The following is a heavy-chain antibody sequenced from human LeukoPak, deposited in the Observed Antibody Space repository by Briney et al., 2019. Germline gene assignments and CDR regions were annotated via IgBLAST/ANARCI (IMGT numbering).Heavy chain of an antibody. CDR3: ARHLYESRGQASFDY. D-gene: IGHD3-22*01. J-gene: IGHJ4*02. Sequence: PSETLSLTCTVSGGSISRFHWSWIRQPPGKGLEWIGYISYSGSTNYNPSLKSRVTISVDTSQNQFSLKLSSVTASDTAMYYCARHLYESRGQASFDYWARGPWSPSPQ. V-gene: IGHV4-59*08. CDR1: GGSISRFH. CDR2: ISYSGST.